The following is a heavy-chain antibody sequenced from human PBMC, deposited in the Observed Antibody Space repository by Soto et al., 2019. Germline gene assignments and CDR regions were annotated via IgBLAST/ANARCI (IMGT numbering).Heavy chain of an antibody. V-gene: IGHV3-21*01. CDR2: ISSSSSYI. CDR3: ARDPAAAGFDGYDY. Sequence: GGSLRLSCAASGFTFSSYSMNWVRQAPGKGLEWVSSISSSSSYIYYADSVKGRFTISRDNAKNSLYLQMNSLRAEDTAVYYCARDPAAAGFDGYDYWGQGTLVTVS. J-gene: IGHJ4*02. D-gene: IGHD6-13*01. CDR1: GFTFSSYS.